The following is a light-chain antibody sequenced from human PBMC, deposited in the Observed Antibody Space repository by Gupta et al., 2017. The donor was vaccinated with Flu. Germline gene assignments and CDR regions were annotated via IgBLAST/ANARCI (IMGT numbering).Light chain of an antibody. Sequence: DIQMTQSPSSLSASVGVRVTITCRASQSVSNFLNWYQQKPGKAPKLLIYGASTLQGGVPSRFIGSGSGTDFTLTINSLQPEDFATYYCQQGYSTPQTFGRGTTVEIK. CDR3: QQGYSTPQT. CDR1: QSVSNF. V-gene: IGKV1-39*01. J-gene: IGKJ4*02. CDR2: GAS.